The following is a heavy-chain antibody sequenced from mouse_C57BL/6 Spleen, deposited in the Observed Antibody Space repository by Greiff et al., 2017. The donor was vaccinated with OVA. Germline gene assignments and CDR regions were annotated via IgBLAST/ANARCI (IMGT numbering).Heavy chain of an antibody. Sequence: EVKLVESGGGLVKPGGSLKLSCAASGFTFSDYGMHWVRQAPETGLEWVAYISSGSSTIYYADTVKGRFTISRDNAKNTLFLQMTSLRSEDTAMYYCARQGYGSSFYYAMDYWGQGTSVTVSS. J-gene: IGHJ4*01. CDR2: ISSGSSTI. CDR3: ARQGYGSSFYYAMDY. V-gene: IGHV5-17*01. CDR1: GFTFSDYG. D-gene: IGHD1-1*01.